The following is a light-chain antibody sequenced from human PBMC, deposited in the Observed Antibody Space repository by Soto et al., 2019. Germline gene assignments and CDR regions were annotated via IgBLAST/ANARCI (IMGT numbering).Light chain of an antibody. V-gene: IGLV2-14*03. CDR3: SAYTSIIPYV. Sequence: QSVLTQPASVSGSPGQSITISCTGTSSDVGAYNFVSWHQQHPGKAPKLMIYNVYDRPSGISYRFSGSKSGNTASLTISGLQGEDEADYYCSAYTSIIPYVFGTGTKVTVL. CDR1: SSDVGAYNF. CDR2: NVY. J-gene: IGLJ1*01.